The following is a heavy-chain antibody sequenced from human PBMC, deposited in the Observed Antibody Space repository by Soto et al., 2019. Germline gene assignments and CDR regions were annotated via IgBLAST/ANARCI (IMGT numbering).Heavy chain of an antibody. CDR3: ARMGTPDILTGYLPDNWFDP. Sequence: QVQLVQSGAEVKKPGASVKVSCKASGYTFTSYGISWVRQAPGQGLEWMGWISAYNGNTNYAQKLQGRVTMTTDTSTSTAYMELRSLRSDDTAVYYCARMGTPDILTGYLPDNWFDPWGQGTLVTVSS. J-gene: IGHJ5*02. CDR1: GYTFTSYG. CDR2: ISAYNGNT. V-gene: IGHV1-18*01. D-gene: IGHD3-9*01.